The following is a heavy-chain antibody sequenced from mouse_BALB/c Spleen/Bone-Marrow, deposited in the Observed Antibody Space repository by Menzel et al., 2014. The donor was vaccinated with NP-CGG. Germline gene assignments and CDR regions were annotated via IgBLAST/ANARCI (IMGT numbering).Heavy chain of an antibody. V-gene: IGHV1S81*02. CDR2: INPSNGRT. CDR3: AREDILYAMDY. CDR1: GYTFTSYW. J-gene: IGHJ4*01. Sequence: VQLQQSGAELVKPGASVKLSCKASGYTFTSYWMHWVKQRPGQGLEWIGEINPSNGRTNYNEKFKSKATLTVDKSSSTAYMQLSSLTSEDPAVYYCAREDILYAMDYWGQGTSVTVSS.